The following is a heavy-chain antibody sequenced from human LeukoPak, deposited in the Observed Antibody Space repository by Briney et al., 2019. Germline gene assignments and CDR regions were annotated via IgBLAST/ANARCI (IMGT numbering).Heavy chain of an antibody. J-gene: IGHJ4*02. Sequence: PGGSLRLSCAASGFTFSSYWMSWVRQAPGKGLEWVANIKQDGSEKYYVDSVKGRFTISRDNAKNSLYLQMNSLRAEDTAVYYCARGPYYYASYGVDYWGQGTLVTVSS. CDR1: GFTFSSYW. CDR2: IKQDGSEK. CDR3: ARGPYYYASYGVDY. D-gene: IGHD3-10*01. V-gene: IGHV3-7*01.